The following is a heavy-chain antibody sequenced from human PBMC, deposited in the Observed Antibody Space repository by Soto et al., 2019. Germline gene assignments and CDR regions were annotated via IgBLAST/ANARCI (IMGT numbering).Heavy chain of an antibody. CDR3: ARDRFASSWSYFDY. Sequence: QVQLVESGGGVVQPGRSLRLSCAASGFTFSNYALHWVRQAPGKGLEWVAVISDDGSNKYYADSVKGRFTIPRDNSKNTLYLQMNSLRAEDTAVYYCARDRFASSWSYFDYWGQGTPVTVSS. J-gene: IGHJ4*02. D-gene: IGHD6-13*01. CDR1: GFTFSNYA. V-gene: IGHV3-30-3*01. CDR2: ISDDGSNK.